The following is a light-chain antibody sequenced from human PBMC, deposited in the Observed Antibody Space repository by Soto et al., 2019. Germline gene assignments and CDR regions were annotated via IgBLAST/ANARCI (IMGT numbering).Light chain of an antibody. V-gene: IGLV1-44*01. Sequence: QSVLTQPPSASGTPGQRVTISCSGSSSNIGSNTVNWYQQLPGTAPKLLIYNNNQRPSGVPDRFSGSKSGTSASLAISGLQSEAEADYCAAWDDSLNGLVFGTGTKLTVL. CDR3: AAWDDSLNGLV. CDR2: NNN. J-gene: IGLJ1*01. CDR1: SSNIGSNT.